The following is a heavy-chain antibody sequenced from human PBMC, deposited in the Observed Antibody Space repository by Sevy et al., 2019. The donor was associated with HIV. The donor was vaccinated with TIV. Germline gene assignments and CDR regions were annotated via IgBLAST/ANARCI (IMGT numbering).Heavy chain of an antibody. V-gene: IGHV3-23*01. J-gene: IGHJ5*02. CDR2: ISGGGGST. Sequence: GGSLRLSCVASGFTFSSYGMSWVRQAPGEGLECVSDISGGGGSTYYADSVRGRFTISRDNSKNPLYLQMNSLRADDTAVYYCAKETIRGTYNWFDPWGQGTLVTVSS. D-gene: IGHD3-10*01. CDR1: GFTFSSYG. CDR3: AKETIRGTYNWFDP.